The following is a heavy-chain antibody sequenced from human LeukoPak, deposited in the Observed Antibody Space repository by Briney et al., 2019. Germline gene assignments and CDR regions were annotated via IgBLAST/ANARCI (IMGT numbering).Heavy chain of an antibody. CDR1: GFTSSSYW. J-gene: IGHJ5*02. V-gene: IGHV3-74*01. D-gene: IGHD3-3*01. CDR2: INSDGSST. CDR3: ARDSFPYYDFWSGYPWFDP. Sequence: GGSLRLSCAASGFTSSSYWMHWVRHAPGKRLVWVSRINSDGSSTSYADSVKGRFPISRDNAKNTLYLQMNSLRAEDTAVYYCARDSFPYYDFWSGYPWFDPWGQGTLVTVSS.